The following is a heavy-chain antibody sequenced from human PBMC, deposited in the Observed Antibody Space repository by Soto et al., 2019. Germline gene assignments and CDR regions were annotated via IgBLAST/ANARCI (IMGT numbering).Heavy chain of an antibody. V-gene: IGHV4-61*01. D-gene: IGHD3-9*01. CDR1: GGSISSGSYY. Sequence: SETLSLTCTVSGGSISSGSYYWSWLRQPPGKGLEWIAYIYYRGSTNFNPSLKSRVSISVDTSKNQFSLKLSSVTAADTAVYYCARGYDILNSWGQGTLVTVSS. CDR3: ARGYDILNS. CDR2: IYYRGST. J-gene: IGHJ5*02.